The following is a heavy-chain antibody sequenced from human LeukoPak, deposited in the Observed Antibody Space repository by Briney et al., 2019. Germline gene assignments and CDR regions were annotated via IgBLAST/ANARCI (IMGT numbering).Heavy chain of an antibody. D-gene: IGHD2-21*02. CDR2: IYYSGST. Sequence: SSETLSLTCTVSGGSISNSNYYWGWIRQPPGKGLEWIGSIYYSGSTYYNPSLKSRVTISVDTSKNQFSLKLSSVTAADTAVYYCARDCGGDGEAQFDYWGQGTLVTVSS. CDR3: ARDCGGDGEAQFDY. CDR1: GGSISNSNYY. J-gene: IGHJ4*02. V-gene: IGHV4-39*07.